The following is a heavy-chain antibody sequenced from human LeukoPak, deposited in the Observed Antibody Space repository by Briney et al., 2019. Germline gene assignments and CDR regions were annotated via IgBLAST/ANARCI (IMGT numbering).Heavy chain of an antibody. Sequence: PGGSLRLSCAASGFIFNDFAMSWVRQAPGKGLEWVSAISGNGGDTFYADSVKGRFTISRDNSKNSLYLQMNSLRAEDTAVYYCATYSSLNRREFQYWGQGTLLTVSS. CDR3: ATYSSLNRREFQY. CDR1: GFIFNDFA. V-gene: IGHV3-23*01. J-gene: IGHJ1*01. CDR2: ISGNGGDT. D-gene: IGHD3-22*01.